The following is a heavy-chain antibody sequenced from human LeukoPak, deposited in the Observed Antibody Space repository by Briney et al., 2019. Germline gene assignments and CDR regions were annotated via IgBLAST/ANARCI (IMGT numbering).Heavy chain of an antibody. Sequence: SETLSLTCTVSGGSISSGDYYWSWIRQPPGKGLEWIGYIYYSGSTYYNPSLKSRVTISVDTSKNQFSLQLNSVTPEDTAVYYCARDAPGSSEGFQHWGQGTLVTVSS. CDR1: GGSISSGDYY. V-gene: IGHV4-30-4*01. CDR2: IYYSGST. CDR3: ARDAPGSSEGFQH. D-gene: IGHD1-14*01. J-gene: IGHJ1*01.